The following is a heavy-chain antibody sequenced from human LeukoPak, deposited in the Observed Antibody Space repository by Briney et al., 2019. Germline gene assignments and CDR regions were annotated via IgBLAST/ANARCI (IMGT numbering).Heavy chain of an antibody. D-gene: IGHD3-22*01. Sequence: GGSLRLSCAASGFTFSSYAMSWVRQAPGKGLGLVSAISGSGGSTYYADSVKGRFTISRDNSKNTLYLQMNRLRAEYIAVYYCAKSHDGSGYYRYLFDYWGQGTLVTVSS. CDR3: AKSHDGSGYYRYLFDY. J-gene: IGHJ4*02. V-gene: IGHV3-23*01. CDR2: ISGSGGST. CDR1: GFTFSSYA.